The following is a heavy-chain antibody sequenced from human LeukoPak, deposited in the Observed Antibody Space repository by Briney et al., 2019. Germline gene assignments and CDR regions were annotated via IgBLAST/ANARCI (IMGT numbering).Heavy chain of an antibody. J-gene: IGHJ3*02. CDR3: ARVVGDTGAFDI. V-gene: IGHV3-48*03. Sequence: GGSLRLSCAASGFTFSSYEMNWVRQAPGKGLEWVSYISSSGSTIYYADSVKGRFTISRDNAKNSLYLQMNSLRAEDTAVYYCARVVGDTGAFDIWGQGTMVTVSS. D-gene: IGHD1-26*01. CDR2: ISSSGSTI. CDR1: GFTFSSYE.